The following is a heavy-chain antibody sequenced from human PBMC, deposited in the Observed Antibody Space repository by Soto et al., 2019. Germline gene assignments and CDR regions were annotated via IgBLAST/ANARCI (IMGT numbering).Heavy chain of an antibody. CDR3: ARDPRSGGDYVNWFGP. D-gene: IGHD4-17*01. J-gene: IGHJ5*02. V-gene: IGHV3-30-3*01. Sequence: QVQLVESGGGVVQPGRSLRLSCAASGFTFSSYAMHWVRQAPGKGLEWVAVISYDGSNKYYADSVKGRFTISRDNSKNTLYLQMSSLRAEDTAVYYCARDPRSGGDYVNWFGPWGQGTLVTVSS. CDR2: ISYDGSNK. CDR1: GFTFSSYA.